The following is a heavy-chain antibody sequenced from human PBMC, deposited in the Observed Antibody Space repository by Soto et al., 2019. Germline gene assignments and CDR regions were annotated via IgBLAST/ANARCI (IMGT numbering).Heavy chain of an antibody. CDR1: GFTFSSYW. CDR2: IKQDGSEK. D-gene: IGHD3-22*01. J-gene: IGHJ4*02. V-gene: IGHV3-7*05. Sequence: GGSLRLSCAASGFTFSSYWMSWVRQAPGKGLEWVANIKQDGSEKYYVDSVKGRFTISRDNAKNSLYLQMNSLRAEDTAVYYCASLNYYDSSGYSPYWGQGTLVTVSS. CDR3: ASLNYYDSSGYSPY.